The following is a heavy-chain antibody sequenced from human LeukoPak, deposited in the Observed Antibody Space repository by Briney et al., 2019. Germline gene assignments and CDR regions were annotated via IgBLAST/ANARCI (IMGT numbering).Heavy chain of an antibody. V-gene: IGHV4-61*02. CDR3: ARSPYYYGSGSYYNAVVSYMDV. Sequence: SQTLSLTCTVSGGSISSGSYYWSWIRQPAGKGLEWIGRIYTSGSTNYNPSLKSRVTISVDTSKNQFSLKLSSVTAADTAVYYCARSPYYYGSGSYYNAVVSYMDVWGKGTTVTVSS. CDR1: GGSISSGSYY. J-gene: IGHJ6*03. CDR2: IYTSGST. D-gene: IGHD3-10*01.